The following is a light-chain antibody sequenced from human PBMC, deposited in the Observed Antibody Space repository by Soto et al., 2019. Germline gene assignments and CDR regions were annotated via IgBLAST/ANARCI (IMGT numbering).Light chain of an antibody. CDR2: GAS. V-gene: IGKV3-15*01. CDR1: ESLSTY. CDR3: QSYNAWPFT. Sequence: EIVMTQSPATLSVSPGERVTLSCRASESLSTYLAWYQQNPGQAPRLLSYGASTKSAGIPARFSGSGSATDFTPAISSLQSIDVAVYYCQSYNAWPFTFGQGTKVEV. J-gene: IGKJ2*01.